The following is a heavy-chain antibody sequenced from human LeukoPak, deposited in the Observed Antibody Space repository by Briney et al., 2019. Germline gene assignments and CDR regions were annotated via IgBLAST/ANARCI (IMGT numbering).Heavy chain of an antibody. CDR2: ISSSSSYI. V-gene: IGHV3-21*01. J-gene: IGHJ1*01. D-gene: IGHD6-19*01. CDR3: ARDHLSGWYPEYFQH. CDR1: GFTFSSYS. Sequence: PGGSLRLSCAASGFTFSSYSMNWVRQAPGKGLEWVSSISSSSSYIYYADSVKGRFTISRDNAKNSLYLQMNSLRAEDTAVYYCARDHLSGWYPEYFQHGARAPWSPSPQ.